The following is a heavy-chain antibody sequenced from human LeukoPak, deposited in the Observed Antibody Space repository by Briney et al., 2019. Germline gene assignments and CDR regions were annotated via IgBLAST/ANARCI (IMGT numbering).Heavy chain of an antibody. CDR1: GYTFTGYY. D-gene: IGHD1-1*01. V-gene: IGHV1-2*02. CDR2: INPNSGGT. CDR3: ARGKWNDEAFDI. J-gene: IGHJ3*02. Sequence: ASVKVSCKASGYTFTGYYMHWVRQAPGQVLEWMGWINPNSGGTNYAQKFQGRVTMTRDTSISTAYMELSRLRSDDTAVYYCARGKWNDEAFDIWGQGAMVTVSS.